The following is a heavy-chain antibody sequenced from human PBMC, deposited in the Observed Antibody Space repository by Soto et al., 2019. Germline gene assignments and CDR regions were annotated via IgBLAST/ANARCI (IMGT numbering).Heavy chain of an antibody. CDR1: GFTFSSYG. V-gene: IGHV3-30*18. D-gene: IGHD6-13*01. J-gene: IGHJ4*02. CDR3: AKGEQQLVNY. Sequence: HPGGSLRLSCAASGFTFSSYGMHWVRQAPGKGLEWVAVISYDGSNRYYADSVKGRFTISRDNSKNTLYLQMNSLRAEDTAVYYCAKGEQQLVNYWGQGTLVTVSS. CDR2: ISYDGSNR.